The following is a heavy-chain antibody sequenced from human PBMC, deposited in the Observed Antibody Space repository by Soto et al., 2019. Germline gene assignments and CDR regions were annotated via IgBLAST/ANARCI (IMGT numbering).Heavy chain of an antibody. V-gene: IGHV4-59*01. CDR2: IYYSGST. J-gene: IGHJ4*02. CDR3: ARDRGSYYYDSSGYSPEYFDY. CDR1: GGSISSYY. Sequence: QVQLQESGPGLVKPSETLSLTCTVSGGSISSYYWSWIRQPPGKGLEWIGYIYYSGSTNYNPSLKSRVTISVDMSKNQFSLKLSSVTAADTAVYYCARDRGSYYYDSSGYSPEYFDYWGQGTLVTVSS. D-gene: IGHD3-22*01.